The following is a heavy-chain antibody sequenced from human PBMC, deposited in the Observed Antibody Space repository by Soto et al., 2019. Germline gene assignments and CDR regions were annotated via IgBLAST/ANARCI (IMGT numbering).Heavy chain of an antibody. CDR3: AKDPHNWNDEHYYYYMDV. Sequence: GGSLRLSCAASGFTFSSYGMHWVRQAPGKGLEWVAVISYDGSNKYYADSVKGRFTICRDNSKNTLYLQMNSLRAEDTAVYYCAKDPHNWNDEHYYYYMDVWGKGTTVTVSS. CDR2: ISYDGSNK. D-gene: IGHD1-20*01. CDR1: GFTFSSYG. V-gene: IGHV3-30*18. J-gene: IGHJ6*03.